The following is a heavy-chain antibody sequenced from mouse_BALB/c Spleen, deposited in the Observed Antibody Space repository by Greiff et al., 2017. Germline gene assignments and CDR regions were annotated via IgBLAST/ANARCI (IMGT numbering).Heavy chain of an antibody. J-gene: IGHJ3*01. V-gene: IGHV5-9-4*01. Sequence: EVNVVESGGGLVKPGGSLKLSCAASGFTFSSYAMSWVRQSPEKRLEWVAEISSGGSYTYYPDTVTGRFTISRDNAKNTLYLEMSSLRSEDTAMYYCARDGRSFAYWGQGTLVTVSA. CDR3: ARDGRSFAY. D-gene: IGHD4-1*01. CDR1: GFTFSSYA. CDR2: ISSGGSYT.